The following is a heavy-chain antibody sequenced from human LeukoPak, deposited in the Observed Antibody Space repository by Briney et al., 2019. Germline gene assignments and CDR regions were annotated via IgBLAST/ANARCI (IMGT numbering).Heavy chain of an antibody. D-gene: IGHD2-8*01. CDR3: ARTRYCTNGVCYAFASYYYYMDV. V-gene: IGHV4-34*01. Sequence: SETLSLTCAVYGGSFSGYYWSWIRQPPGKGLEWIGEINHSGSTNYNPSLKSRVTISVDTSKNQFSLKLSSVTAADTAVYYCARTRYCTNGVCYAFASYYYYMDVWGKGTTVTVSS. J-gene: IGHJ6*03. CDR1: GGSFSGYY. CDR2: INHSGST.